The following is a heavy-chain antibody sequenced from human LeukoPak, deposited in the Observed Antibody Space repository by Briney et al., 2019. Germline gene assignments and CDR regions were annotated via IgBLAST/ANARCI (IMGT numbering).Heavy chain of an antibody. J-gene: IGHJ4*02. Sequence: PSETLSLTCTVSGGSISSHYWSWIRQPPGKGLEWIGYIYYSGSTNYNPSLKSRVTISVDTSKNQFSLKLSSVTAADTAVYYCARTAAEGFDYWGQGTLVTVSS. CDR3: ARTAAEGFDY. V-gene: IGHV4-59*11. CDR1: GGSISSHY. D-gene: IGHD6-13*01. CDR2: IYYSGST.